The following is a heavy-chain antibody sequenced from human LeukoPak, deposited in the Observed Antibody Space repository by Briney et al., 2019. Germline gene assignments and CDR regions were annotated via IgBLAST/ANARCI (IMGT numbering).Heavy chain of an antibody. CDR2: IIPIFGTA. J-gene: IGHJ6*03. D-gene: IGHD3-10*01. CDR1: GGTFSSYA. CDR3: ARGGITMVRGVPYYYYYYMDV. Sequence: SVKVSCKASGGTFSSYAISWVRQAPGQGLEWMGGIIPIFGTANYAQKFQGRVTITTDESTSTAYMELSSLRSEDTAVYYCARGGITMVRGVPYYYYYYMDVWGKGTTVTVSS. V-gene: IGHV1-69*05.